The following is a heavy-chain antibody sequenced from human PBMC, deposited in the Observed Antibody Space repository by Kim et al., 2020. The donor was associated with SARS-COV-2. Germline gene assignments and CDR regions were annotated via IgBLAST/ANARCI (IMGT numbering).Heavy chain of an antibody. V-gene: IGHV1-24*01. D-gene: IGHD3-22*01. J-gene: IGHJ4*02. CDR3: ATVAVSSGLLYYFDY. Sequence: KFQGRVTMTEDTSTDPAYMELSSLRSEDTAVYYCATVAVSSGLLYYFDYWGQGTLVTVSS.